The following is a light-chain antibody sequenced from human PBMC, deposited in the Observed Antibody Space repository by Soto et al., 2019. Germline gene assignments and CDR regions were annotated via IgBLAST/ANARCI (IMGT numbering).Light chain of an antibody. CDR3: SSYTSSSTLYV. Sequence: QSVLTQPASVSGSPGQSITISCTGTSSDVGGYNYVSWYQQHPGKAPKLTIYEVSNRPSGVSDRFSGSKSGNTASLTISGLQAEDDADYYCSSYTSSSTLYVFGTGTKVTVL. J-gene: IGLJ1*01. CDR2: EVS. CDR1: SSDVGGYNY. V-gene: IGLV2-14*01.